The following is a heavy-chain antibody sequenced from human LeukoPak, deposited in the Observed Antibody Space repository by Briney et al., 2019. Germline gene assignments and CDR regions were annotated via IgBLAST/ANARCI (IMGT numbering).Heavy chain of an antibody. CDR1: GGSFSGYY. V-gene: IGHV4-34*01. D-gene: IGHD1-1*01. Sequence: PSETLSLTCAVYGGSFSGYYWSWIRQPPGKGLEWIGEINHSGSTNYNPSLKSRVTISVDTSKNQFSLKLSSVTAADTAVYYCARLMYNWDGIDYWGQGTLVTVSS. J-gene: IGHJ4*02. CDR3: ARLMYNWDGIDY. CDR2: INHSGST.